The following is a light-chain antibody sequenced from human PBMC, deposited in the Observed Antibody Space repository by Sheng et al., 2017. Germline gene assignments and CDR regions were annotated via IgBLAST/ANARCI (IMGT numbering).Light chain of an antibody. Sequence: EIVLTQSPGTVSLSPGERATLSCRASRSVSGNFLAWYQRKPGQPPRLLVYGASRRAAGIPARFSGSGSGTDFTLTISRLEPEDFAVYYCQQYGSSPYVTFGRG. CDR2: GAS. J-gene: IGKJ1*01. CDR1: RSVSGNF. CDR3: QQYGSSPYVT. V-gene: IGKV3-20*01.